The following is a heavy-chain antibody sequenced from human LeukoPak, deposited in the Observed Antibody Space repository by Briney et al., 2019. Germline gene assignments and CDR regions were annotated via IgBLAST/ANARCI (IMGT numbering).Heavy chain of an antibody. CDR1: GGSFGGYY. CDR2: INHSAST. V-gene: IGHV4-34*01. Sequence: NASQSLSLTLVVYGGSFGGYYWAWIRRPPGKGRNGMGEINHSASTNYSPSLKSRVTISVDTSKNQFSLKLSSVTAADTAVYYCARPLRWPTRREDAFDIWGQGTMVTVS. D-gene: IGHD4-23*01. J-gene: IGHJ3*02. CDR3: ARPLRWPTRREDAFDI.